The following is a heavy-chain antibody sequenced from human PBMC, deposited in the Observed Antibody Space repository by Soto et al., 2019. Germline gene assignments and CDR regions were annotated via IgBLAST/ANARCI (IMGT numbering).Heavy chain of an antibody. Sequence: SETLSLTCTVSGGSISSGGYYWSWIRQHPGKGLEWIGYIYYSGSTYYNPSLKSRVTISVDTSKNQFSLKLSSVTAADTAVYYCARDVRSPRIPQVIYYGMDVWGQGTTVTVSS. CDR1: GGSISSGGYY. CDR3: ARDVRSPRIPQVIYYGMDV. J-gene: IGHJ6*02. CDR2: IYYSGST. V-gene: IGHV4-31*03. D-gene: IGHD2-21*01.